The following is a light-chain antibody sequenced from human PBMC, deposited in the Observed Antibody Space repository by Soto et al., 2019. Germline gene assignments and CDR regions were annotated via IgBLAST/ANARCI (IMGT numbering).Light chain of an antibody. J-gene: IGLJ3*02. CDR3: SSYTSSSTRV. CDR1: SSDVGGYNY. V-gene: IGLV2-14*01. Sequence: QSALTQPASVSGSPGQSITISCTGTSSDVGGYNYVSWYQQHPGKAPKLMIYEVSNRPSGVSNRFSDSKSGNTASLTISGLQAEDEAAYYCSSYTSSSTRVFGGGTKLTVL. CDR2: EVS.